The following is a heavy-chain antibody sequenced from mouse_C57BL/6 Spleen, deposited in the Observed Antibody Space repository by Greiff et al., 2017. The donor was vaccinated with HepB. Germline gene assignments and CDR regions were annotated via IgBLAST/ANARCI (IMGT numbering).Heavy chain of an antibody. CDR2: INPNNGGT. Sequence: EVQLQQSGPELVKPGASVKISCKASGYTFTDYYMNWVKQSQGKSLEWIGDINPNNGGTSYNQKFKGKATLTVDKSSSTAYMELRSLTSEDSAVYYCARSLWAYWGQGTLVTVSA. J-gene: IGHJ3*01. V-gene: IGHV1-26*01. CDR1: GYTFTDYY. CDR3: ARSLWAY. D-gene: IGHD6-1*01.